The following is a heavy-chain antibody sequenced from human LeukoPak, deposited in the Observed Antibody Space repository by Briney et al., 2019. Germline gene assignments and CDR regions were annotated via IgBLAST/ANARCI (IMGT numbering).Heavy chain of an antibody. D-gene: IGHD3-16*01. Sequence: SVKVSCKASGGTFSSYAISWVRQAPGQGLEWMGGIIPIFGTANYAQKFQGRVTITTDESTSTAYMELSSLRSEDTAVYYCARVRGAAKNNWFGPWGQGTLVTVSS. J-gene: IGHJ5*02. V-gene: IGHV1-69*05. CDR2: IIPIFGTA. CDR1: GGTFSSYA. CDR3: ARVRGAAKNNWFGP.